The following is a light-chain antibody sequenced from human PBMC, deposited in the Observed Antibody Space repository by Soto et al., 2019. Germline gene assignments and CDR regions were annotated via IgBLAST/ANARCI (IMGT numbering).Light chain of an antibody. Sequence: EIVLKQSPVTLSLSPGERATLSCRASQSVSSSDLAGYQQKPGQAPSLLIYGASSRATGIPDRFSGSGSGTDFTLTISRLEHEDVAVYYCQQYGSSSLVTFGPGTKVDIK. CDR2: GAS. V-gene: IGKV3-20*01. J-gene: IGKJ3*01. CDR1: QSVSSSD. CDR3: QQYGSSSLVT.